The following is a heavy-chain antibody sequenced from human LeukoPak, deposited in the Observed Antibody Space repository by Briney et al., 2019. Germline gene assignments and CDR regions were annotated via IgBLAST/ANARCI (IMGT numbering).Heavy chain of an antibody. J-gene: IGHJ6*03. D-gene: IGHD3-3*01. Sequence: GASVKVSCKASGYTFTGYYMHWVRQAPGQGLEWMGWINPNSGGTNYAQKFQGRVTMTRDTSISTAYMELSRLRSDDTAVYYCAGERGPYYDFWSGGYYYYYYMDVWGKGTTVTVSS. CDR1: GYTFTGYY. CDR2: INPNSGGT. CDR3: AGERGPYYDFWSGGYYYYYYMDV. V-gene: IGHV1-2*02.